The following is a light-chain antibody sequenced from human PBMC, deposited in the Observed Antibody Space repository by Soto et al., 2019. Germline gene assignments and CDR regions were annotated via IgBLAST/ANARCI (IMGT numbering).Light chain of an antibody. Sequence: QSALTQPRSVSGSPEQSVTISCTGTSSDVGGYNYVSWYQQHPGKAPKLMIYDVSKRPSGVPDCFSGSKSGNTASLTISGLQAEDEADYYCCSYAGSYVFGTGTKVTVL. CDR2: DVS. V-gene: IGLV2-11*01. CDR1: SSDVGGYNY. J-gene: IGLJ1*01. CDR3: CSYAGSYV.